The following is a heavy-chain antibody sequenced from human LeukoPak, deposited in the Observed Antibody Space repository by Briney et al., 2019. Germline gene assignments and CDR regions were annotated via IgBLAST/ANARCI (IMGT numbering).Heavy chain of an antibody. CDR3: ARGDTMVRGRTDY. D-gene: IGHD3-10*01. CDR1: GGTFSSYA. Sequence: GASVKVSCKASGGTFSSYAISWVRQAPGQRLEWMGRIIPIFGIANYAQKFQGRVTITADKSTSTAYMELSSLRSEDTAVYYCARGDTMVRGRTDYWGQGTLVTVSS. J-gene: IGHJ4*02. V-gene: IGHV1-69*04. CDR2: IIPIFGIA.